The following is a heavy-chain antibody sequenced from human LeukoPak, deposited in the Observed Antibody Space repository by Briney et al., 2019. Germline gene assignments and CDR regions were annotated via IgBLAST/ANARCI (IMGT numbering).Heavy chain of an antibody. CDR3: TAIRAATRGY. CDR2: IRSKANSYAT. V-gene: IGHV3-73*01. J-gene: IGHJ4*02. D-gene: IGHD6-13*01. Sequence: GGSLRLSCAASGFTFSSYEMNWVRQASGKGLEWVGRIRSKANSYATAYAASVKGRFTISRDDSKNTAYLQMNSLKTEDTAVYYCTAIRAATRGYWGQGTLVTVSS. CDR1: GFTFSSYE.